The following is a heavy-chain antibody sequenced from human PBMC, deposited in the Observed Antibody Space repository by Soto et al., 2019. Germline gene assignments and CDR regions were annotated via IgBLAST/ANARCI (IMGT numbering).Heavy chain of an antibody. CDR3: VVLGHYGSGYYYYYGMDV. J-gene: IGHJ6*02. CDR2: ISYDGSNK. CDR1: GFTFSSYG. V-gene: IGHV3-30*03. Sequence: GGSLRLSCAASGFTFSSYGMHWVRQAPGKGLEWVAVISYDGSNKYYADSVKGRFTISRDNSKNTLYLQMNSLRAEDTAVYYCVVLGHYGSGYYYYYGMDVWGQGTTVTVSS. D-gene: IGHD3-10*01.